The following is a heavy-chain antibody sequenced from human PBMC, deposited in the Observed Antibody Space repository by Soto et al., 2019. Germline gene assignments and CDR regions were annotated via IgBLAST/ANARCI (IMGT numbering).Heavy chain of an antibody. Sequence: GGSLRLSCAASGFTFSSYSMNWVRQAPGKGLEWVSSISSSSSYIYYADSVKGRFTISRDNAKNSLYLQMNSLRAEDTAVYYCARFPRGGTPYGMDVWGQGTTVTVSS. V-gene: IGHV3-21*01. D-gene: IGHD3-16*01. CDR2: ISSSSSYI. J-gene: IGHJ6*02. CDR3: ARFPRGGTPYGMDV. CDR1: GFTFSSYS.